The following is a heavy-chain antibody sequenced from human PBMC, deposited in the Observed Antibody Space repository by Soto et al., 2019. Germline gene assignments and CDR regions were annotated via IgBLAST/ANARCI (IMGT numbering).Heavy chain of an antibody. CDR2: IIPIFGTA. CDR1: GGTFSGYA. J-gene: IGHJ6*02. D-gene: IGHD6-13*01. Sequence: ASVKVSCKASGGTFSGYAISWVRQAPGQGLEWMGGIIPIFGTANYAQKFQGRVTITADESTSTAYMELSSLRSEDTAVYYCARNSRAAAGTHYYYGMDVSGPGTTVTVSS. CDR3: ARNSRAAAGTHYYYGMDV. V-gene: IGHV1-69*13.